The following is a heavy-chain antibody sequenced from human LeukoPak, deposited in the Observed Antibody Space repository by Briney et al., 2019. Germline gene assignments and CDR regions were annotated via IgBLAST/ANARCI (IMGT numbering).Heavy chain of an antibody. J-gene: IGHJ4*02. D-gene: IGHD5-24*01. Sequence: GRPLRLSCAASGFSFSSYLMHWVRQAPGKGLGWVALIGFDVSKIYYADSVKGRFTISRDNSMNTLYLQMNSLRDEVMAVYYCARDYKYAFDKWGQGTLVTVSS. V-gene: IGHV3-33*01. CDR1: GFSFSSYL. CDR3: ARDYKYAFDK. CDR2: IGFDVSKI.